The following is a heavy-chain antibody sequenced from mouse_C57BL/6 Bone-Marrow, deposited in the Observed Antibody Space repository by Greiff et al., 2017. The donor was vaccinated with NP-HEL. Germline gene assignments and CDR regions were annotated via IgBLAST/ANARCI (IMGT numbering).Heavy chain of an antibody. D-gene: IGHD4-1*01. V-gene: IGHV14-3*01. CDR2: IDPAHGNT. Sequence: VQLQQSVAELVRPGASVKLSCTASGFNIKNSYMHWVKQRPEQGLAWIGRIDPAHGNTKYAPKFQGKATLTADTSSNTAYLQLSSLTSEDTAIYYGARSPGTWAMDYWGQGTSVTVSS. J-gene: IGHJ4*01. CDR3: ARSPGTWAMDY. CDR1: GFNIKNSY.